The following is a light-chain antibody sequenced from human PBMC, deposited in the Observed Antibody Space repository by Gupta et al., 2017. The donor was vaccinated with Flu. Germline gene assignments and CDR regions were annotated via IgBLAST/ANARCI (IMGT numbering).Light chain of an antibody. CDR1: QSVSIN. J-gene: IGKJ4*01. Sequence: ERVTLSCRASQSVSINLAWYQQKPGQAPRLLIYGASTRAAGVPARFSGSGSGIDFTLSSSSLQPEDFGVYYCQQNNNRPQLTFGGGTTVEVK. V-gene: IGKV3D-15*01. CDR2: GAS. CDR3: QQNNNRPQLT.